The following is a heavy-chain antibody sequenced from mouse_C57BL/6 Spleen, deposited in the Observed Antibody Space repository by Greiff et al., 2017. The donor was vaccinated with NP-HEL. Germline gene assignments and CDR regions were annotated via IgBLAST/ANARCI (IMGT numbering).Heavy chain of an antibody. V-gene: IGHV1-59*01. CDR2: IDPSDSYT. CDR3: ARGELLRSPFAY. CDR1: GYTFTSYW. J-gene: IGHJ3*01. D-gene: IGHD1-1*01. Sequence: QVQLQQPGAELVRPGTSVKLSCKASGYTFTSYWMHWVKQRPGQGLEWIGVIDPSDSYTNYNQKFKGKATLTVDTSSSTAYMQLSSLTSEDSAVYYCARGELLRSPFAYWGQGTLVTVSA.